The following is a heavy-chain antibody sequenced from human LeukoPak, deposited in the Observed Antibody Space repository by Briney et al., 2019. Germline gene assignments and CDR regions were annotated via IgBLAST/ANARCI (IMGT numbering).Heavy chain of an antibody. CDR2: ISYDGSNK. CDR1: GFTFSSYA. D-gene: IGHD5-18*01. Sequence: GGSLRLSCAASGFTFSSYAMHWVRQAPGKGLEWVAVISYDGSNKYYADSVKGRFTISRDNSKNTLYLQMNSLRAEDTAVYYCAILGRIVPTQLWLTAFDYFDYWGQGTLVTVSS. CDR3: AILGRIVPTQLWLTAFDYFDY. V-gene: IGHV3-30-3*01. J-gene: IGHJ4*02.